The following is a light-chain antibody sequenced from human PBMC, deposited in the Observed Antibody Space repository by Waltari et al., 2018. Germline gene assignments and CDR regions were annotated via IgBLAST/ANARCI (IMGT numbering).Light chain of an antibody. Sequence: DIQMTQSPSSLSASVGDRVTVTCRASQAIHNQLSWYQQKPGRAPTLLIYAASSLQTGVSSRFSGSGSGTDFTLTISSLQPEDVATYYCQHDYDPPWTFGQGTKVEIK. CDR1: QAIHNQ. CDR3: QHDYDPPWT. J-gene: IGKJ1*01. V-gene: IGKV1-27*01. CDR2: AAS.